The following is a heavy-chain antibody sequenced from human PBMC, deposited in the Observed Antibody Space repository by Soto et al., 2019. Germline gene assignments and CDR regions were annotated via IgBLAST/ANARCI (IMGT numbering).Heavy chain of an antibody. V-gene: IGHV4-4*02. D-gene: IGHD3-3*01. Sequence: SEDLSLTCAVSGGSISSSNWWSWVRQPAGKGLEWIGEIYHSGSTNYNPSLKSRVTISVDKSKNQFSPKLSSVTAEDTAVYYCARDIQTIFGVISPPYAFDIWGQGTMVTV. CDR3: ARDIQTIFGVISPPYAFDI. CDR1: GGSISSSNW. CDR2: IYHSGST. J-gene: IGHJ3*02.